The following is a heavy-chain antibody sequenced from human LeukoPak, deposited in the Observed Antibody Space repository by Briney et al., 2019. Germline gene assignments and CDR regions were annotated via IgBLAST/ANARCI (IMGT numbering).Heavy chain of an antibody. J-gene: IGHJ4*02. Sequence: GGSLRLSCAASGFTFSTYWMQWVRQAPGKGLVWVSRINTDGSTTEYADSVKGRFTISRDNAKNTLYLQMNSLRAEDTAVYYCARDYWGAQDYWGQGTLVTVSS. CDR1: GFTFSTYW. D-gene: IGHD7-27*01. CDR2: INTDGSTT. V-gene: IGHV3-74*03. CDR3: ARDYWGAQDY.